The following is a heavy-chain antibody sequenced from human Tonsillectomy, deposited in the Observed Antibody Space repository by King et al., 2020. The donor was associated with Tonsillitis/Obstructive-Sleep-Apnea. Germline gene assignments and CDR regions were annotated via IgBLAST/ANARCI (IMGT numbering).Heavy chain of an antibody. CDR1: GFTFDDYT. CDR2: ISWDGGCT. J-gene: IGHJ6*03. D-gene: IGHD2-8*02. Sequence: VQLVESGGVVVQPGGSLRLSCAASGFTFDDYTMHWVRQAPGKGLEWVSLISWDGGCTYYADSVKGLLTISSDISKNSLYLQMNSLRTEDTALYYCAKDARDDTGFYYYMDVWGKGTTVTVSS. CDR3: AKDARDDTGFYYYMDV. V-gene: IGHV3-43*01.